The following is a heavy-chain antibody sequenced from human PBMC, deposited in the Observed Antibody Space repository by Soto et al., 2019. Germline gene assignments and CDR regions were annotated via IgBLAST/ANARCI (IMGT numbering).Heavy chain of an antibody. CDR1: GGSISSGDYY. V-gene: IGHV4-31*03. Sequence: TLSLTCTVSGGSISSGDYYWSWIRQHPGKGLEWIGYIYYSGSTHYSSSLKSRVTMSIDTSKNQFPLKLTSVTAADTAVYYCARLSSIDSSGYYLDYWGQGTLVTVSS. CDR3: ARLSSIDSSGYYLDY. CDR2: IYYSGST. D-gene: IGHD3-22*01. J-gene: IGHJ4*02.